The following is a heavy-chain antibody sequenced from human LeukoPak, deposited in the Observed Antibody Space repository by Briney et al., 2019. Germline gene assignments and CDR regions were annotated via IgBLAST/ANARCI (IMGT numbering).Heavy chain of an antibody. CDR2: ISSRSSYI. CDR3: ARVNNWNKGPPSVLINTYYFDY. Sequence: GGSLRLSCAASGFTFSSYSMNWVRQAPGKWLEWVSSISSRSSYIYYADSVKGRFTISRDNAKNSLYLQMNSLRAEDTAVYYCARVNNWNKGPPSVLINTYYFDYWGQGTLVTVSS. J-gene: IGHJ4*02. D-gene: IGHD1-1*01. CDR1: GFTFSSYS. V-gene: IGHV3-21*01.